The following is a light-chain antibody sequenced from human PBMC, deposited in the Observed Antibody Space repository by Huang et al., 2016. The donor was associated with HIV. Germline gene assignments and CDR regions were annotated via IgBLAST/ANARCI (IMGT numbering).Light chain of an antibody. V-gene: IGKV1-27*01. CDR2: GAS. Sequence: DIQMTQSPASLSASTGVRVTLTCRASQHIGNFVAWFQQKPGQVPRLLIYGASMLQSGVPSRFSGRGSGTDFTLTITNFQPEDIATYYCQRYDSAPRAFGQGTKVDLK. CDR1: QHIGNF. CDR3: QRYDSAPRA. J-gene: IGKJ1*01.